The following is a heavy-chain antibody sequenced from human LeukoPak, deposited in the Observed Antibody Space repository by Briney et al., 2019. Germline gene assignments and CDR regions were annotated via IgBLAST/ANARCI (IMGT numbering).Heavy chain of an antibody. Sequence: ASVKVSCKASGYTFTSYGISWVRQAPGQGLEWMGWISAYNGNTNYAQKLQGGVTMTTDTSTSTAYMELRSLRSDDTAVYYCARERGVVVVAATPIYYYYYGMDVWGQGTTVTVSS. J-gene: IGHJ6*02. CDR2: ISAYNGNT. D-gene: IGHD2-15*01. V-gene: IGHV1-18*01. CDR3: ARERGVVVVAATPIYYYYYGMDV. CDR1: GYTFTSYG.